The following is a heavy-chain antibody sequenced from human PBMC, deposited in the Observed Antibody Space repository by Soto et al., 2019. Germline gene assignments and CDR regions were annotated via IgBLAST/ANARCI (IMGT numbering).Heavy chain of an antibody. CDR2: IYYSGST. J-gene: IGHJ6*02. CDR1: GGSISSGDYY. V-gene: IGHV4-30-4*01. CDR3: ARDHYVYDILTGYGYYYGMDV. D-gene: IGHD3-9*01. Sequence: SETLSLTCTVSGGSISSGDYYWSWIRQPPGKGLEWIGCIYYSGSTYYNPSLKSRVTISVDTSKNQFSLKLSSVTAADTAVYYCARDHYVYDILTGYGYYYGMDVWGQGTTVTVSS.